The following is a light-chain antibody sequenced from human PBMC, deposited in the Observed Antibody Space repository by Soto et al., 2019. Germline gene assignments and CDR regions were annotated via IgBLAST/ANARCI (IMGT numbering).Light chain of an antibody. J-gene: IGKJ2*01. CDR1: QSVLDNSTNKSY. V-gene: IGKV4-1*01. CDR2: WAS. CDR3: HQYYTTPQT. Sequence: VLTQSPSSLAVSLGERATVNCRSSQSVLDNSTNKSYLAWYQKKPGHPPKLLVHWASVREAGVPERFSGGGAGTDFTLTISSLQAEDVEVYYCHQYYTTPQTFGQGTQLEIK.